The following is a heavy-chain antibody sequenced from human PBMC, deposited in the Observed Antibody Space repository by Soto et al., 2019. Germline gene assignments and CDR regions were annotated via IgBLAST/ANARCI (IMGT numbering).Heavy chain of an antibody. D-gene: IGHD3-10*01. CDR1: GYTFTSYE. CDR3: ARGELLWFGELLR. CDR2: MNPNSGDT. J-gene: IGHJ4*02. V-gene: IGHV1-8*01. Sequence: QVQLVQSGAEVKKPGASVKVSCKASGYTFTSYEINWVRQATGQGLEWMGWMNPNSGDTGYAQKFQGRGTMTRNTSISTAYMELSSLRSEATAVYYCARGELLWFGELLRWGQGTLVTVSS.